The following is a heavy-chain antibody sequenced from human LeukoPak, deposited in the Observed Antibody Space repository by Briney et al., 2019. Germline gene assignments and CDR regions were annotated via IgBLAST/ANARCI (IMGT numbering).Heavy chain of an antibody. CDR3: ARGYYYDSSGYFDY. Sequence: GASVKVSCKASGYTFTSYAMHWVRQAPGQRLEWMGWINAGNGNTKYSQEFQGRVTITRDTSASTAYMELSSLRSEDTAVYYCARGYYYDSSGYFDYWGQGTLVTVSS. CDR2: INAGNGNT. V-gene: IGHV1-3*03. CDR1: GYTFTSYA. D-gene: IGHD3-22*01. J-gene: IGHJ4*02.